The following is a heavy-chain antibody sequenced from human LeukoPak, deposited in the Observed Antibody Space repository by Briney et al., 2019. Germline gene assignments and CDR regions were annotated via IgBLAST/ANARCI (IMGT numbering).Heavy chain of an antibody. J-gene: IGHJ4*02. V-gene: IGHV1-18*01. Sequence: ASVKVSCKASGYTFTSYGISWVRQAPGQGLEWMGWISAYNGNTNYAQKLQGRVTMTTDTSTSTAYMELRSLRSDDTAVYYCARVGPRQWLETGFDYWGQGTLVTVSS. CDR2: ISAYNGNT. CDR3: ARVGPRQWLETGFDY. D-gene: IGHD6-19*01. CDR1: GYTFTSYG.